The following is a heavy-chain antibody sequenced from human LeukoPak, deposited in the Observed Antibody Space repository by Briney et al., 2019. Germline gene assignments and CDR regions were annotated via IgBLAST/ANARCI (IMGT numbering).Heavy chain of an antibody. J-gene: IGHJ4*02. D-gene: IGHD3-10*01. V-gene: IGHV1-2*02. CDR2: INPNSGGT. CDR1: GYTFTGYY. Sequence: GASVKVSCKASGYTFTGYYMHWVRQAPGQGLEWMGWINPNSGGTNYAQKFQGRVTMTRDTSISTAYMELSRLRSDDTAVYYCARDRPLITMVRGVTFDYWGQGTLVTVSS. CDR3: ARDRPLITMVRGVTFDY.